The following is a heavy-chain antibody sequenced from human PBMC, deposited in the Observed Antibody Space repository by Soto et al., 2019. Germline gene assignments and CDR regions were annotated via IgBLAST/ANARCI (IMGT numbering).Heavy chain of an antibody. Sequence: QVQLVESGGGVVQPGRSLRLSCAASGFTFSSYGMHWVRQAPGKGLEWVAVIWYDGSNKYYADSVKGRFTISRDNSKNPLYLQRNSRRAEDTAVYYCAIFYNSGMDVWGQGTTVTVSS. CDR2: IWYDGSNK. D-gene: IGHD1-1*01. V-gene: IGHV3-33*01. CDR3: AIFYNSGMDV. J-gene: IGHJ6*02. CDR1: GFTFSSYG.